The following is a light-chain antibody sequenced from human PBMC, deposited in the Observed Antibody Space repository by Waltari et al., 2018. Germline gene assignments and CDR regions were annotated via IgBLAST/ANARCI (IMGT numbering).Light chain of an antibody. Sequence: DIQMTQSPSSVFASVGDRVTITCRASQDINNFLAWYQQKPGKAPYLLIYGASVLQSGVPARFSGSGSRTNFTLTINSLQPEDFATYFCQQANSFVPLTFGGWTRVQIK. V-gene: IGKV1-12*01. J-gene: IGKJ4*01. CDR1: QDINNF. CDR2: GAS. CDR3: QQANSFVPLT.